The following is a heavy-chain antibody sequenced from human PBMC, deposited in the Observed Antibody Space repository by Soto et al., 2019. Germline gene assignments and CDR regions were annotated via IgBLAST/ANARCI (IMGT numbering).Heavy chain of an antibody. CDR3: ARSYGRYFDY. CDR1: GGSISSYY. Sequence: SETLSLTCTVSGGSISSYYWSWIRQPPGKGLEWIGYIYYSGSTNYNPSLKSRVTISVDTSKNQFSLKLSSVTAADKAVYYCARSYGRYFDYWGQGTLVTVSS. D-gene: IGHD1-26*01. V-gene: IGHV4-59*08. J-gene: IGHJ4*02. CDR2: IYYSGST.